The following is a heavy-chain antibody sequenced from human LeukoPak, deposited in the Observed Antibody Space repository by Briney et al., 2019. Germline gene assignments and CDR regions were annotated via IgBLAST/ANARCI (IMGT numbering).Heavy chain of an antibody. CDR2: IYSGGST. D-gene: IGHD3-22*01. V-gene: IGHV3-53*01. Sequence: GGSLRLSCAASGFTVSSNYMSWVRQAPGKGLEWVSVIYSGGSTYYADSVKGRFAISRDNSKNTLYLQLNSLRAEDTAVYYCAKDPTDFDSSGQTYFDYWGQGTLVTVSS. J-gene: IGHJ4*02. CDR3: AKDPTDFDSSGQTYFDY. CDR1: GFTVSSNY.